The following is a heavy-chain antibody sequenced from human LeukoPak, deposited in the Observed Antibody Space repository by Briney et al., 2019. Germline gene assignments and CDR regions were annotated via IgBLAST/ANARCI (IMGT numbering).Heavy chain of an antibody. V-gene: IGHV4-59*12. J-gene: IGHJ4*02. CDR3: AKMRPSDYGDYPDC. D-gene: IGHD4-17*01. CDR2: IYYSGST. Sequence: SETLSLTCTVSGGSISSYYWSWIRQPPGKGLEWIGYIYYSGSTNYNPSLKSRVTLSVDTSKNQFSLKLSSMTAADTAVYYCAKMRPSDYGDYPDCWGQGTLVTVSS. CDR1: GGSISSYY.